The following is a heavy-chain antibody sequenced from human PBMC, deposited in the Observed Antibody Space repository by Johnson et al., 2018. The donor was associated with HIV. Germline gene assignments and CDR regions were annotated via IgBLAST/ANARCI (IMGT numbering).Heavy chain of an antibody. CDR3: ARLQSGVADDAFDI. D-gene: IGHD2-15*01. V-gene: IGHV3-9*01. J-gene: IGHJ3*02. Sequence: VQLLESGGGLVQPGRALRLSCAASEFTFDDYAMHWVRQAPGKGLEWVSGISWNSDIIGYADSVKGRFTISRDNAKNSLFLQMNSLRPEDTALYYCARLQSGVADDAFDIWGQGTTVTVSS. CDR1: EFTFDDYA. CDR2: ISWNSDII.